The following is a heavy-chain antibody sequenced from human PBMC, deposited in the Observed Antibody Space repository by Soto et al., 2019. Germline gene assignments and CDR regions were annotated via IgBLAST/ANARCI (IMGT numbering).Heavy chain of an antibody. D-gene: IGHD3-16*02. V-gene: IGHV3-66*01. CDR2: LYSDEST. Sequence: EVHLVESGGGLIQPWGSMRVSCEASGFSVSGVYMAWVRQSPGKGLEWISLLYSDESTYYADSVKGRFTVSRDNAKNTLLLQMDSLRPEVTAVYYCAIVETLSAGVHYWGQGTLVTVSS. CDR1: GFSVSGVY. CDR3: AIVETLSAGVHY. J-gene: IGHJ4*02.